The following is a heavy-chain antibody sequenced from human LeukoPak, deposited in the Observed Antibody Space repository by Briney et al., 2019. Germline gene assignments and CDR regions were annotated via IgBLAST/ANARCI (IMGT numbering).Heavy chain of an antibody. CDR1: GGTFSSYA. J-gene: IGHJ4*02. CDR2: IIPIFGTV. V-gene: IGHV1-69*13. D-gene: IGHD2-15*01. Sequence: GASVKVSCKASGGTFSSYAISWVRQAPGQGLEWMGGIIPIFGTVNYAQKFQGRVTITADESTSTAYMELSSLRSEDTAVYYCHADCSGGSCYSVDYWGQGTLVTVSS. CDR3: HADCSGGSCYSVDY.